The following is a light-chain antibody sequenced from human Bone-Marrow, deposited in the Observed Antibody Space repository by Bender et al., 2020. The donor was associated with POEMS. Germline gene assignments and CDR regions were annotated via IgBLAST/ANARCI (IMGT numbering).Light chain of an antibody. Sequence: QSSLTQPPSASRSPGQSVTISCTGTNKDFGKFNPVSWFQQYPGKVPTAVVFEVNKRPSGVSDCFSGSKSGNAASLTISGLQAEDEAHYYCCSYAGTSTWVFGGGTLVTVL. CDR3: CSYAGTSTWV. CDR2: EVN. CDR1: NKDFGKFNP. J-gene: IGLJ3*02. V-gene: IGLV2-23*02.